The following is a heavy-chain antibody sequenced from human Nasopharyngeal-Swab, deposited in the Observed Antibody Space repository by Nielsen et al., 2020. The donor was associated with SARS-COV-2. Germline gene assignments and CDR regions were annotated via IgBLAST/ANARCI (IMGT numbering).Heavy chain of an antibody. CDR2: ISGSGGST. J-gene: IGHJ4*02. CDR1: GFTFSSYA. V-gene: IGHV3-23*01. Sequence: GESLKISCTASGFTFSSYAMSWVRQAPGKGLEWVSDISGSGGSTYYAESVKGRFTLSRHNSKNTLYLQMSSLRAEDTAIYYCAKDLGVESPLWFDYWGQGTLLTVSS. D-gene: IGHD4-23*01. CDR3: AKDLGVESPLWFDY.